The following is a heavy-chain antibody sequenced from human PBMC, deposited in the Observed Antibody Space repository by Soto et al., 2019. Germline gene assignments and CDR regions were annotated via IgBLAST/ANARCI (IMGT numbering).Heavy chain of an antibody. CDR1: GDSISSSY. J-gene: IGHJ5*02. CDR2: VYYSGST. V-gene: IGHV4-59*01. D-gene: IGHD4-17*01. Sequence: QVQLQESGPGLVKPSETLSLTCTVSGDSISSSYWSWIRQPPGKGLEWIGYVYYSGSTNYNPSLKSRVTISIDTSKNQFSLKLRSVTAADTAVYYCARHPDYVDYVGWLDPWGQGTLVTVSS. CDR3: ARHPDYVDYVGWLDP.